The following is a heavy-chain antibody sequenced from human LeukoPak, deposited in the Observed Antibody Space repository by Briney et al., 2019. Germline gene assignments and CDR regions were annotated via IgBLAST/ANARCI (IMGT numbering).Heavy chain of an antibody. J-gene: IGHJ3*02. Sequence: SETLSLTCTVSGASISSYYWTWIRQPAEKGLEWIGRIYATGSTNYNPSLKSRVTISVDKSTSQFSLNLTSVSAADTAVYYCARGDDYYLAFDIWGQGTMVTVSS. CDR2: IYATGST. V-gene: IGHV4-4*07. CDR1: GASISSYY. D-gene: IGHD3-22*01. CDR3: ARGDDYYLAFDI.